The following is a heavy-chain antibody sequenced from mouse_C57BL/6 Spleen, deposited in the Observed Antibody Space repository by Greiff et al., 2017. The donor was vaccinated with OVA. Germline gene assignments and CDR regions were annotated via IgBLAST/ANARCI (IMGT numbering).Heavy chain of an antibody. CDR2: IYPGSGST. CDR1: GYTFTSYW. V-gene: IGHV1-55*01. CDR3: ARGGFAWFAY. D-gene: IGHD1-1*02. J-gene: IGHJ3*01. Sequence: QVQLQQPGAELVKPGASVKLSCKASGYTFTSYWMHWVKQRPGQGLEWIGDIYPGSGSTNYNEKFKSKATLTVDTSSSTAYMQLSSLTSEDSAVYYCARGGFAWFAYWGQGTLVTVSA.